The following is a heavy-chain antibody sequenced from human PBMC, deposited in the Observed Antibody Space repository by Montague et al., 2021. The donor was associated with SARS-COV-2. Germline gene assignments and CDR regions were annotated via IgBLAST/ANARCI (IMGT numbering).Heavy chain of an antibody. D-gene: IGHD2-2*01. CDR3: ARARPDVVVPALGMGAYDYYSCMDV. V-gene: IGHV4-34*01. J-gene: IGHJ6*03. Sequence: SETLSLTCAVYGGSFSGHYWSWIRQPPGKGLEWIGEINHSGSTNYNPSLKSRVTISVDTSKNQFSLELSSVTAADTAVYYCARARPDVVVPALGMGAYDYYSCMDVWGKGTTVTVSS. CDR1: GGSFSGHY. CDR2: INHSGST.